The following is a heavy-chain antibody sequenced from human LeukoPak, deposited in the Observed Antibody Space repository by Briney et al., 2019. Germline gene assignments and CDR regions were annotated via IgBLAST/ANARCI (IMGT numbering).Heavy chain of an antibody. Sequence: GGSLRLSCAASGFTFTGYLMNWVRHAPGKGLEWVSCIEAGGLNTYYPDSVTGRFTISRDNSKNTLYIQMNCLRPEDTAVYYCAKGSGSGWYGWFDPWGQGTLVTVSS. CDR2: IEAGGLNT. CDR3: AKGSGSGWYGWFDP. CDR1: GFTFTGYL. D-gene: IGHD6-19*01. V-gene: IGHV3-23*01. J-gene: IGHJ5*02.